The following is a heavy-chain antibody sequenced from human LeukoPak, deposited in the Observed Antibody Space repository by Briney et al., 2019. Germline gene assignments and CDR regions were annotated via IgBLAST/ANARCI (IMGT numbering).Heavy chain of an antibody. V-gene: IGHV4-59*01. J-gene: IGHJ6*02. Sequence: SETLSLTRNVSGGSINGYYWTWIRQPPGKGLEWIGYMFYNGNTNYSPSLKSRVTISLDTSKSQISMRLTSVTAADTGVYHCARLTREDGVDVWGQGTTVTVSS. CDR2: MFYNGNT. CDR3: ARLTREDGVDV. CDR1: GGSINGYY.